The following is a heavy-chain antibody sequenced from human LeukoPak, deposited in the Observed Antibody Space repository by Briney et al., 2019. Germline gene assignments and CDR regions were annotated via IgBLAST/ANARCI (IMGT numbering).Heavy chain of an antibody. CDR3: ARDHETGGPDYYDSSAPYAFDI. CDR2: IYYSGST. J-gene: IGHJ3*02. V-gene: IGHV4-59*01. Sequence: SETLSLTCTVSGGSISSYYWSWIRQPPGKGLEWIGYIYYSGSTNYNPSLKSRVTISVDTSKNQFSLKLSSVTAADTAVYYCARDHETGGPDYYDSSAPYAFDIWGQGTMVTVSS. CDR1: GGSISSYY. D-gene: IGHD3-22*01.